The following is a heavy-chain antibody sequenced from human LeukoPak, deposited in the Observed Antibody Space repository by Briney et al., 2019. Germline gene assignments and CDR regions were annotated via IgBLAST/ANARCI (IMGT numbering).Heavy chain of an antibody. CDR1: GFTFSSYS. J-gene: IGHJ4*02. CDR3: ATGGKVLRFSAID. Sequence: GGSLRLSCAASGFTFSSYSMNWVRQAPGKGLEWIGRIKSNTDGGTTDYAAPMKGRFSISRDDSTNTLFLQVNSLKTEDTAVYYCATGGKVLRFSAIDWGQGTLVTVSS. CDR2: IKSNTDGGTT. D-gene: IGHD3-3*01. V-gene: IGHV3-15*01.